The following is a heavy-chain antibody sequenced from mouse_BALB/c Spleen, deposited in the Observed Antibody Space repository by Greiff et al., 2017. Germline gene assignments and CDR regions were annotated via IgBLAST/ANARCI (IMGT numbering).Heavy chain of an antibody. V-gene: IGHV7-3*02. CDR3: ARDITGPFAY. Sequence: EVKLVESGGGLVQPGGSLRLSCATSGFTFTDYYMSWVRQPPGKALEWLGFIRNKANGYTTEYSASVKGRFTISRDNSQSILYLQMNTLRAEDSATYYCARDITGPFAYWGQGTLVTVSA. J-gene: IGHJ3*01. D-gene: IGHD4-1*01. CDR2: IRNKANGYTT. CDR1: GFTFTDYY.